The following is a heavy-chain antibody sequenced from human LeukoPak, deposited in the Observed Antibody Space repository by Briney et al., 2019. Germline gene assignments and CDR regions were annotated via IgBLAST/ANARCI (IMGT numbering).Heavy chain of an antibody. D-gene: IGHD2-2*02. CDR2: IHHSGST. J-gene: IGHJ3*01. CDR3: ASNKYPVQAFDV. Sequence: SETLSLTCAVYGGSSNDYYWSWIRQSPGTGLEWIGEIHHSGSTNYNSSLESRVTMSIDTSNNQFSLKLTSVTAADTAVYYCASNKYPVQAFDVWGQGTMVTVSS. CDR1: GGSSNDYY. V-gene: IGHV4-34*01.